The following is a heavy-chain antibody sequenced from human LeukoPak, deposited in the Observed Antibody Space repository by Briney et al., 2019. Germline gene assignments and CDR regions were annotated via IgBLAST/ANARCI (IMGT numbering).Heavy chain of an antibody. CDR3: ARERDRGVDY. V-gene: IGHV4-34*01. CDR1: GGSFSGYY. CDR2: INHSGST. Sequence: PSETLSLTCAVYGGSFSGYYWSWIRQPPGKGLEWIGEINHSGSTNYNPSLKSRVTISVDTSKNQFSLKLSSVTAADTAVYYCARERDRGVDYWGQGTLVTVSS. D-gene: IGHD3-10*01. J-gene: IGHJ4*02.